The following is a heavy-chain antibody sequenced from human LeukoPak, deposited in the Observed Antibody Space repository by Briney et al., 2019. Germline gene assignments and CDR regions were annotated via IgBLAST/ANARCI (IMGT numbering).Heavy chain of an antibody. CDR3: ARVSSSWYQDWYFDL. CDR2: SYYSGST. V-gene: IGHV4-59*12. J-gene: IGHJ2*01. Sequence: SETLSLTCTVSGGSISTYYWSWIRQPPGKGLEWIGYSYYSGSTNSNPSLKSRVTISVDTSKNQFSLKLSSVTAADTAVYYCARVSSSWYQDWYFDLWGRGTLVTVSS. D-gene: IGHD6-13*01. CDR1: GGSISTYY.